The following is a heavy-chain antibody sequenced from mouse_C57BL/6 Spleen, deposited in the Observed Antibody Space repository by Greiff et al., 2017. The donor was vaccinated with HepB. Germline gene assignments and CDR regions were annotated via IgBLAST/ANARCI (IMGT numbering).Heavy chain of an antibody. CDR1: GFTFSSYG. J-gene: IGHJ2*01. CDR2: ISSGGSYT. Sequence: EVNLVESGGDLVKPGGSLKLSCAASGFTFSSYGMSWVRQTPDKRLEWVATISSGGSYTYYPDSVKGRFTISRDNAKNTLYLQMSSLKSEDTAMYYCARHGVTTVVDYFDYWGQGTTLTVSS. CDR3: ARHGVTTVVDYFDY. D-gene: IGHD1-1*01. V-gene: IGHV5-6*01.